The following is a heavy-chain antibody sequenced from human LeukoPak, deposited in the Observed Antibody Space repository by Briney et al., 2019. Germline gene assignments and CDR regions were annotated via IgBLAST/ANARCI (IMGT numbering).Heavy chain of an antibody. CDR2: INWNGGST. D-gene: IGHD4-17*01. V-gene: IGHV3-20*04. CDR3: ARAQTYGDSRLLLDF. J-gene: IGHJ4*02. CDR1: GFTFGNYG. Sequence: GGSLRLSCAASGFTFGNYGMSWVRHAPGKGLEWVSGINWNGGSTGYADSVEGRFTISRDNAKNSQYLQMNSLRVEDTALYYCARAQTYGDSRLLLDFWGQGTLVTVSS.